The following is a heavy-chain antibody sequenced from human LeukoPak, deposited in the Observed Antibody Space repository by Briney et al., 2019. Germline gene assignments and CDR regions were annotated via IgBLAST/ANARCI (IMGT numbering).Heavy chain of an antibody. D-gene: IGHD1-26*01. CDR1: GYTFTSYG. V-gene: IGHV1-18*01. CDR3: ARGKVGGNYYYYYMDV. J-gene: IGHJ6*03. CDR2: ISAYNGNT. Sequence: GASVKVSCKASGYTFTSYGISWVRQAPGQGLEWMGWISAYNGNTNYAQKLQGRVTMTTDTSTSTAYMELSRLRSDDTAVYYCARGKVGGNYYYYYMDVWGKGTTVTVSS.